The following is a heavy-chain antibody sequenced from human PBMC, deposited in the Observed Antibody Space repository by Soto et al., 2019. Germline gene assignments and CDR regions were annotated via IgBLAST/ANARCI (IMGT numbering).Heavy chain of an antibody. CDR3: ACMSGYPGDAFDI. CDR1: GGSISSYY. J-gene: IGHJ3*02. CDR2: IYYSGST. V-gene: IGHV4-59*01. Sequence: SETLSLTCTVSGGSISSYYWSWIRQPPGKGLEWIGYIYYSGSTNYNPSLKSRVTISVDTSKNQFSLKLSSVTAADTAVYYCACMSGYPGDAFDISCQATMVTVS. D-gene: IGHD5-12*01.